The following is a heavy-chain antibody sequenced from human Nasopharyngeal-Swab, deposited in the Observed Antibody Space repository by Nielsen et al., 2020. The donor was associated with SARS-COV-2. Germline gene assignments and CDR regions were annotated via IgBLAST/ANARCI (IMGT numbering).Heavy chain of an antibody. CDR1: GYTVTSYD. J-gene: IGHJ6*02. D-gene: IGHD1-7*01. V-gene: IGHV1-8*01. Sequence: ASVKVSCKASGYTVTSYDINWERQATGQGLERMGRMNPNSGNTGYAQKFQGRVTMTRNTSISTAYMELSSLGSEDTAVYYCARGELELYYYYGMDVWGQGTTVTVSS. CDR2: MNPNSGNT. CDR3: ARGELELYYYYGMDV.